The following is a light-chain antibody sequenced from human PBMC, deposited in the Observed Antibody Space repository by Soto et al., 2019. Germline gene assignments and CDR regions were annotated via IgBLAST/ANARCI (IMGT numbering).Light chain of an antibody. CDR3: QQRKHRTPPIT. Sequence: EIELTQSPSTLSSSIGDRVTITCRASQSISSDLAWYQQKPGQAPRRLIYDTSNRHTGIPARFSGSGSGTGFALTISSLEPEDFEVYYCQQRKHRTPPITFGQGTRLEIK. CDR1: QSISSD. V-gene: IGKV3-11*01. CDR2: DTS. J-gene: IGKJ5*01.